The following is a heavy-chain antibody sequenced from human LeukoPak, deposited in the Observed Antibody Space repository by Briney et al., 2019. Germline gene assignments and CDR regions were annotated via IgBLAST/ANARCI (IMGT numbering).Heavy chain of an antibody. CDR2: IIPIFGTA. V-gene: IGHV1-69*05. J-gene: IGHJ4*02. CDR1: GGTFSSYA. D-gene: IGHD6-6*01. Sequence: SVKVSCKASGGTFSSYAISWVRQAPGQGLEWMGRIIPIFGTANYAQKFQGRVTITTDESTSTAYMGLSSLRSEDTAVYYCASGYSSSFDSDYWGQGTLVTVSS. CDR3: ASGYSSSFDSDY.